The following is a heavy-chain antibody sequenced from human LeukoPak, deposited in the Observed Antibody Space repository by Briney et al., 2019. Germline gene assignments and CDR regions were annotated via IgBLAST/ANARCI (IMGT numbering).Heavy chain of an antibody. V-gene: IGHV4-34*01. CDR1: GGSFSGYY. CDR2: INHSGST. CDR3: ARSGGDIVVVPAAAGDYFDY. J-gene: IGHJ4*02. Sequence: SETLSLTCAVYGGSFSGYYWSWIRQPPGKGLEWIGEINHSGSTNYNPSLKSRVTISVDTSKNQFSLKLSSVTAADTAVYYCARSGGDIVVVPAAAGDYFDYWGQGTLVTVSS. D-gene: IGHD2-2*01.